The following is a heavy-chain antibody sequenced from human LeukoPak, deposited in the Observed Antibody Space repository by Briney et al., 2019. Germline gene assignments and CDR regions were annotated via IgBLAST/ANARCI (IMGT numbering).Heavy chain of an antibody. V-gene: IGHV4-59*08. J-gene: IGHJ6*03. CDR3: ARHIGGGIEDMDV. CDR1: GGSIGTYY. D-gene: IGHD3-16*02. Sequence: SETLSLTCTVSGGSIGTYYWSWIRQSPGKGLEWIGYIYVTGTRYNPYLQSRVTISVDRSRNQFFLKMSSVTAADTAVYYCARHIGGGIEDMDVWGKGTKVIVSS. CDR2: IYVTGT.